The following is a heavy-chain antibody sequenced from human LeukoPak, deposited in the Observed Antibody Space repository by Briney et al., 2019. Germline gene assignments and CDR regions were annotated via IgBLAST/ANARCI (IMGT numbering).Heavy chain of an antibody. CDR1: GGTFISYA. CDR3: ARARYYYDSSGYWYLDY. CDR2: IIPIFGTA. D-gene: IGHD3-22*01. V-gene: IGHV1-69*13. Sequence: GASVKVSCKASGGTFISYAISWVRQAPGQGLEWMGGIIPIFGTANYAQKFQGRVTITADEPTSTAYMELSSLRSEDTAVYYCARARYYYDSSGYWYLDYWGQGTLVTVSS. J-gene: IGHJ4*02.